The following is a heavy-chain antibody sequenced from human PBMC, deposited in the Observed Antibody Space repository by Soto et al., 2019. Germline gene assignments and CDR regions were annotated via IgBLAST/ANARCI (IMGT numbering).Heavy chain of an antibody. CDR1: GFTLSSYA. V-gene: IGHV3-23*01. CDR2: INNSGGYK. CDR3: AKGIHITTPFDH. D-gene: IGHD3-3*01. J-gene: IGHJ4*02. Sequence: EVQLLESGGGLVQPGGSLRLSCAASGFTLSSYAMSWVRQAPGRGLEWVSSINNSGGYKYYAVSVKGRFTISRDNSKKPVYLPMNSLRAEDTGVYYFAKGIHITTPFDHWGQGTLVTVSS.